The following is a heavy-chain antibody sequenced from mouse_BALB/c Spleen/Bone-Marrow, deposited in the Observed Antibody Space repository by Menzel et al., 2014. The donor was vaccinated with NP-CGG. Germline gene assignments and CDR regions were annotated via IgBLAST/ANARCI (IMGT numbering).Heavy chain of an antibody. D-gene: IGHD1-2*01. J-gene: IGHJ4*01. CDR1: GFNIKDTY. CDR3: ASATTATYYAMDY. Sequence: VTLKESGAELVKPGASVKLSCTASGFNIKDTYMHWVKQRPEQGLEWIGRIDPANGNTKYDPKFQGKATITTGASSNTAYLQVSSLTSEDTAVYYCASATTATYYAMDYWGQGTSVTVSS. CDR2: IDPANGNT. V-gene: IGHV14-3*02.